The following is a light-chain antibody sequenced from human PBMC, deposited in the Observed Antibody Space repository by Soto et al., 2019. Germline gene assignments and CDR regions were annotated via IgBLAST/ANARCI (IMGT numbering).Light chain of an antibody. Sequence: QSVLTQPRSVSESPGQSVTISCTGTSSDVGGYNFVSWYQHHPGKAPKLMIYDVSKRPSGVPDRFSGSKSGYTASLSISVLQAEDEADYYCSSYTSSSTYVFGTGTKVTVL. J-gene: IGLJ1*01. CDR2: DVS. V-gene: IGLV2-11*01. CDR3: SSYTSSSTYV. CDR1: SSDVGGYNF.